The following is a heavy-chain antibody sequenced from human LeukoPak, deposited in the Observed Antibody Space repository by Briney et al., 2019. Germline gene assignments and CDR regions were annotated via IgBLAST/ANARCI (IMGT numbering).Heavy chain of an antibody. J-gene: IGHJ4*02. CDR1: GFTFSSYA. CDR2: ISYDGSNK. CDR3: ARNHLRYCSGGSCYPTIDY. V-gene: IGHV3-30*04. Sequence: GRSLRLSCAASGFTFSSYAMHWVRQATGKGLEGVAVISYDGSNKYYADSVKGRFTISRDNSTNTLYLQMNSLRAEDTAVYYCARNHLRYCSGGSCYPTIDYWGQGTLVTVSS. D-gene: IGHD2-15*01.